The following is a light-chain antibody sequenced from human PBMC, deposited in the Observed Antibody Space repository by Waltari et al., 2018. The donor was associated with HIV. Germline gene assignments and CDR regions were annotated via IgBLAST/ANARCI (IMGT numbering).Light chain of an antibody. Sequence: SYELTQPPSVSVSPGHTVRITCSGDILGEKLVRWYRQKPVQSPLLLIYEDRKRPSGIPELFSASTSENTATLAITGTQTMDEADYYCQTGDGSAGVFGGGTKLTV. CDR3: QTGDGSAGV. CDR1: ILGEKL. J-gene: IGLJ2*01. CDR2: EDR. V-gene: IGLV3-1*01.